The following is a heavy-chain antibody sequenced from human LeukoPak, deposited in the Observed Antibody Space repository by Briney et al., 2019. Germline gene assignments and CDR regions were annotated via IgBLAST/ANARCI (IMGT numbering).Heavy chain of an antibody. CDR2: IKQEGSEK. CDR1: GFTFSSYW. J-gene: IGHJ5*02. Sequence: GGSLRLSCAASGFTFSSYWMSWVRQAPGGVLEWVDNIKQEGSEKCYEDSVKGRFTIFRDNAKNSLYLQMNSLRAEDTAVYYCARTVALSWFDPWGQGTLVTVSS. CDR3: ARTVALSWFDP. D-gene: IGHD6-19*01. V-gene: IGHV3-7*01.